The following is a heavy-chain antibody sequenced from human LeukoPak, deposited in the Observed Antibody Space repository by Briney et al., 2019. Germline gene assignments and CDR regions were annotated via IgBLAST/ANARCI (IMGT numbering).Heavy chain of an antibody. J-gene: IGHJ6*03. CDR3: ARGSLSNYYGSGTLFHYYMDV. CDR2: IYYTGST. CDR1: GGSISSYY. Sequence: SETLSLTCTVSGGSISSYYWSWIRQPPGKGLEWIGYIYYTGSTNYNPSLKSRVTISVDTSKNQFSLKLSSVTAADTAVYYCARGSLSNYYGSGTLFHYYMDVWGKGTTVTVSS. D-gene: IGHD3-10*01. V-gene: IGHV4-59*01.